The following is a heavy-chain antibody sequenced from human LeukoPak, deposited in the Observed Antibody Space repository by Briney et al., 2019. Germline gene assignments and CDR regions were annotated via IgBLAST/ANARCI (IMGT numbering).Heavy chain of an antibody. J-gene: IGHJ4*02. CDR1: GYTFTTYD. D-gene: IGHD3-10*01. V-gene: IGHV1-8*01. Sequence: GASVKVSCKASGYTFTTYDINWVRQATGQGLEWMGWMNPNSGNTGYAQKFQGRVTMTRNTSMSTAYMELSSLRSEDTTVYYCARANYYGSGKKDLDYWGQGTLVTVSS. CDR2: MNPNSGNT. CDR3: ARANYYGSGKKDLDY.